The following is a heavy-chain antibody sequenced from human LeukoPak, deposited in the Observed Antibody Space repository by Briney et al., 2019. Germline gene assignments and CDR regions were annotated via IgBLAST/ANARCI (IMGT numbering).Heavy chain of an antibody. CDR1: GFTLSSYG. Sequence: PRRCLRLSCAASGFTLSSYGMHCVRQAPGKGVEWVAVISYDGSNKYYADSVKGRFTISRDNSKKTLYLQMNSLRAEDTAVYYCAKVGLSYYGSGSYYNWFDPWGQGTLVTVSS. CDR2: ISYDGSNK. CDR3: AKVGLSYYGSGSYYNWFDP. V-gene: IGHV3-30*18. D-gene: IGHD3-10*01. J-gene: IGHJ5*02.